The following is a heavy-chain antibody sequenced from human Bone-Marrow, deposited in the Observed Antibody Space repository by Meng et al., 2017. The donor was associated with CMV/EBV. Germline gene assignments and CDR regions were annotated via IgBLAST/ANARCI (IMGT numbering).Heavy chain of an antibody. CDR1: GYVFSTYT. D-gene: IGHD6-13*01. J-gene: IGHJ5*02. CDR2: INAANGST. CDR3: ARGKAGAPFDP. V-gene: IGHV1-3*01. Sequence: SRKASGYVFSTYTIHWVRQAPGQNLEWMGWINAANGSTKYSEKFQGRVTITRDTSAATAYMYLSSLKSQDTAVYYCARGKAGAPFDPWGQGTLVTVSS.